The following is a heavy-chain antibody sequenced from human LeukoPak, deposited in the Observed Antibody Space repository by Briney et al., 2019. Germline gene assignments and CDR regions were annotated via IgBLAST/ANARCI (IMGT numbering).Heavy chain of an antibody. V-gene: IGHV4-59*01. J-gene: IGHJ4*02. D-gene: IGHD6-19*01. Sequence: PSETLSLTCTVSGGSISSYYWSWIRQPPGKGLEWIGYIYYSGSTNYNPSLKSRVTISVDTSKNQFSLKLSSVTAADTAVYYCARAEQWLVIDYWGQGTLVTVSS. CDR2: IYYSGST. CDR3: ARAEQWLVIDY. CDR1: GGSISSYY.